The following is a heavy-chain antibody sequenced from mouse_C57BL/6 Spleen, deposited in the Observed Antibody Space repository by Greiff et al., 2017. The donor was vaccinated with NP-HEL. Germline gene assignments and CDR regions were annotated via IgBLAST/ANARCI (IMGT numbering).Heavy chain of an antibody. D-gene: IGHD1-1*01. CDR1: GFTFSSYG. CDR2: ISSGGSYT. J-gene: IGHJ1*03. CDR3: ARLTTVVAKGYFDV. V-gene: IGHV5-6*01. Sequence: EVQGVESGGDLVKPGGSLKLSCAASGFTFSSYGMSWVRQTPDKRLEWVATISSGGSYTYYPDSVKGRFTISRDNAKNTLYLQMSSLKSEDTAMYYGARLTTVVAKGYFDVWGTGTTVTVSS.